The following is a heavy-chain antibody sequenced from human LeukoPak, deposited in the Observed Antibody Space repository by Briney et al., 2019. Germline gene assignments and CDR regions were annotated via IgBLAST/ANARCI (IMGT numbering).Heavy chain of an antibody. CDR1: GFPFSSYG. CDR2: ISSSGGST. Sequence: PGGSLRLSCAASGFPFSSYGMSWVRQAPGKGLEWVSAISSSGGSTYYADSVKGRFTISRDKSKNTLYLQMNSLRAEDTAVYYCARNRRSTVTTGYYFDYWGQGTLVTVSS. CDR3: ARNRRSTVTTGYYFDY. V-gene: IGHV3-23*01. J-gene: IGHJ4*02. D-gene: IGHD4-17*01.